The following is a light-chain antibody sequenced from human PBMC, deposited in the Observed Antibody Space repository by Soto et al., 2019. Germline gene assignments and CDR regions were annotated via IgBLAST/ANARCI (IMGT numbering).Light chain of an antibody. CDR3: LQESNYPLT. CDR2: SAS. CDR1: QGVRDD. J-gene: IGKJ4*01. Sequence: IQMTQSPSSLSASVGDRVTITCRASQGVRDDVGWYQQKPGKAPKLLIYSASTLQSGVPSRFSGSGSGTDFTLTISGLQPADFATYYCLQESNYPLTFGGGNKVEIK. V-gene: IGKV1-6*01.